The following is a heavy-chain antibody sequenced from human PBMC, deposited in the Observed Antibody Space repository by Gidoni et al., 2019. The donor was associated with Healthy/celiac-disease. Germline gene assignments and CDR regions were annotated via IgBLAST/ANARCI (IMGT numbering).Heavy chain of an antibody. D-gene: IGHD3-3*01. CDR1: GGTFSSYA. J-gene: IGHJ6*02. CDR3: AGNPTYYDFWSGYSGFYYYGMDV. Sequence: VQLVQSGAEVKKPGSSVKVSCKASGGTFSSYAISWVRQAPGQGLEWMGGIIPIFGTANYAQKFQGRVTITADESTSTAYMELSSLRSEDTAVYYCAGNPTYYDFWSGYSGFYYYGMDVWGQGTTVTVSS. CDR2: IIPIFGTA. V-gene: IGHV1-69*01.